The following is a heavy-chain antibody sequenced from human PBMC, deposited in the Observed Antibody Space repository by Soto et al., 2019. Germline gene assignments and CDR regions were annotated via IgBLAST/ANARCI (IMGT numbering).Heavy chain of an antibody. J-gene: IGHJ4*02. Sequence: GGSLRLSCAASGFTFSSYGMSWVRQAPGKGLEWVANIKQNGSEKYYVDSVKGRFTISRDKAKNSLYLQMNSLRAEDTAVYYCARVKDGGNSEGWGQGTLVTVSS. CDR2: IKQNGSEK. V-gene: IGHV3-7*03. CDR1: GFTFSSYG. D-gene: IGHD2-21*02. CDR3: ARVKDGGNSEG.